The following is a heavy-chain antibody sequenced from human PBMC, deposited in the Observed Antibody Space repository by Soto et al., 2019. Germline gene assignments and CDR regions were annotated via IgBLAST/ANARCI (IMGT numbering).Heavy chain of an antibody. CDR2: ISAYNGNT. J-gene: IGHJ6*02. CDR3: ARDRGLGYSYGNYYYYGMDV. CDR1: GYTFTSYC. D-gene: IGHD5-18*01. V-gene: IGHV1-18*04. Sequence: ASVNVSCKASGYTFTSYCISWVRQAPGQGLECMGWISAYNGNTNYAQKLQGRVTMTTDTSTSTAYMELRSLRSDDTAVYYCARDRGLGYSYGNYYYYGMDVWGQGTTVTVSS.